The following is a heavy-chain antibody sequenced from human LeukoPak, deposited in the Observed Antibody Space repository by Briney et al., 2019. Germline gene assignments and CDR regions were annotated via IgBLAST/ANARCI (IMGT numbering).Heavy chain of an antibody. V-gene: IGHV4-59*08. CDR2: IYQSGST. CDR1: SXSIRSNY. J-gene: IGHJ4*02. D-gene: IGHD5-24*01. CDR3: ARHKWDGFNCFDY. Sequence: SETLSLTCTVSSXSIRSNYWSWVRQPPGKGLEWIAYIYQSGSTNYNPSLKSRVTISVDTSKNQFSLSLSSVTAADTAVYYCARHKWDGFNCFDYWGQGTLVTVSS.